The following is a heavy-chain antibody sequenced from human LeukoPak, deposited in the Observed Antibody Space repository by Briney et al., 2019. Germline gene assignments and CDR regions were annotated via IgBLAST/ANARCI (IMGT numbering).Heavy chain of an antibody. CDR2: MNPNSGNT. CDR1: GYTFTSYD. J-gene: IGHJ4*02. CDR3: ARAENSMVRGVIRY. V-gene: IGHV1-8*03. Sequence: ASVKVSCNASGYTFTSYDINWVRQATGQGLEWMGWMNPNSGNTGYAQKFQGRVTITRNTSISTAYMELSSLRSEDTAVYYCARAENSMVRGVIRYWGQGTLVTVSS. D-gene: IGHD3-10*01.